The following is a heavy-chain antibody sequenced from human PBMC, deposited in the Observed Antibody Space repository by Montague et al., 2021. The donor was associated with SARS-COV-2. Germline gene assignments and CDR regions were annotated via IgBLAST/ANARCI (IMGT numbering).Heavy chain of an antibody. CDR1: GGPISGYY. CDR3: ARERFISGGRLPHGFDP. CDR2: IYYSGGT. D-gene: IGHD3-10*01. J-gene: IGHJ5*02. V-gene: IGHV4-59*01. Sequence: SETLSLTCSVSGGPISGYYWSWIRQSPGKGLEWIGYIYYSGGTIYYHSLHSRVIITVDTSKSQFSLKLRTVVAADTAVYYCARERFISGGRLPHGFDPWGQGTLVTVPS.